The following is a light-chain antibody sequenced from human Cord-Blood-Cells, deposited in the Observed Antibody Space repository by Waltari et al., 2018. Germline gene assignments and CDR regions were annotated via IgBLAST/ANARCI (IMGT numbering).Light chain of an antibody. Sequence: EIVMTQSTATLSVSPGERATLSCRASQSVSSNLAWYQQKPGQAPRLLIYGASTRATGIPARFSGSGSGTEFTLTISSLQSEDFAVYYCLQYNNWPYTFGQGTKLEIK. J-gene: IGKJ2*01. CDR2: GAS. CDR1: QSVSSN. CDR3: LQYNNWPYT. V-gene: IGKV3-15*01.